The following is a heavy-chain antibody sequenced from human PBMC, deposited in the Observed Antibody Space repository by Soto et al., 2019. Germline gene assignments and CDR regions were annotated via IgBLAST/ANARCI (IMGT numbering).Heavy chain of an antibody. Sequence: GESLKISCKGSGYSFTSYWIGWVRQMPGKGLEWMGIIYPSNSETRYSPSFQGQVTISADKSIRAAYLQWSSLKASDTAMYYCARHFPMVTSHYYYYYGMDVWGQGTTVTVSS. CDR2: IYPSNSET. V-gene: IGHV5-51*01. D-gene: IGHD3-10*01. J-gene: IGHJ6*02. CDR3: ARHFPMVTSHYYYYYGMDV. CDR1: GYSFTSYW.